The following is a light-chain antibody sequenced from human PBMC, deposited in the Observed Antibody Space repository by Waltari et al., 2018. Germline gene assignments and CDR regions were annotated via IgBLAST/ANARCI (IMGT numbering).Light chain of an antibody. V-gene: IGLV7-46*01. J-gene: IGLJ1*01. CDR1: TGAVTGGHH. CDR3: ALSYGGVYV. CDR2: STN. Sequence: QGVVTQEPSLTVSPGGTVTVTCGSSTGAVTGGHHPYWFQQKPGQAPKTHVYSTNIKHSWTPARFSGSLLGVQAALTLSGVQPEDEADYYCALSYGGVYVFGTGTKVTVL.